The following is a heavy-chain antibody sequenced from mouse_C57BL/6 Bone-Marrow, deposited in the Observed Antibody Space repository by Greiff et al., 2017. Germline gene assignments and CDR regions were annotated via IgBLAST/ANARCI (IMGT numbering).Heavy chain of an antibody. Sequence: EVQLQQSGPELVKPGASVKMSCKASGYTFTDYNMHWVKQSHGKSLEWIGYINPNNGGTSYNQKFKGKATLTVNKSSSTAYMELRSLTSEDSAVYYCARKAPKPYIYYYGLDYWGQGTTLTVSS. CDR3: ARKAPKPYIYYYGLDY. CDR2: INPNNGGT. CDR1: GYTFTDYN. J-gene: IGHJ2*01. V-gene: IGHV1-22*01. D-gene: IGHD1-1*01.